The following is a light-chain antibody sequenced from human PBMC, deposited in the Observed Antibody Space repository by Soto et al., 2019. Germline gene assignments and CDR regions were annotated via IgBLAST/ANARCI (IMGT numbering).Light chain of an antibody. CDR3: QKYNSAPLT. Sequence: DIQMTQSPSSLSASVGDRVTITCRASQGISNSLAWYQQKPGKVPRLLIYDATTLPSGVPSRFSGSGSGTDFTLTISSLQPEDVATYYCQKYNSAPLTFGGGTKVDIK. CDR2: DAT. V-gene: IGKV1-27*01. J-gene: IGKJ4*01. CDR1: QGISNS.